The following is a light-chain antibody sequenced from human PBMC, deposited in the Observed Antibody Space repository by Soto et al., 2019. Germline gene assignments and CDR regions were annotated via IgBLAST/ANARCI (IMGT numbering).Light chain of an antibody. CDR3: CSYTSSSSVV. V-gene: IGLV2-11*01. CDR2: DVS. Sequence: QSALTQPRSVSGPPGQSVSISCSGTSSDVGTYNYVSWYQQHPGKAPKLMIYDVSKRPSGVPDRFSGSKSGNTASLTISGLQAEDEADYYCCSYTSSSSVVFGGGTQLTVL. J-gene: IGLJ2*01. CDR1: SSDVGTYNY.